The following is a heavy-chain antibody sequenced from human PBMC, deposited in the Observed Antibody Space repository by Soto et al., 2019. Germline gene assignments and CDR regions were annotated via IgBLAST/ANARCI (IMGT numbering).Heavy chain of an antibody. J-gene: IGHJ4*02. Sequence: PGGSLRLSCAASGFNFSSYAMPWVRQAPGKGLEWVALISYDGINKYYADSVKGRLTISRDNPKNTLYLQMNSLRPEDTAVYYCARSRYCSSAGCYSDWGQGTLVTVSS. D-gene: IGHD2-15*01. V-gene: IGHV3-30-3*01. CDR2: ISYDGINK. CDR1: GFNFSSYA. CDR3: ARSRYCSSAGCYSD.